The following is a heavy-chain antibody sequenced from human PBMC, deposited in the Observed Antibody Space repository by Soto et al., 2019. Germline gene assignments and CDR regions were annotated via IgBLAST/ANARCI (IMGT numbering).Heavy chain of an antibody. J-gene: IGHJ5*02. CDR3: ARLVGNSWLDH. D-gene: IGHD6-6*01. V-gene: IGHV1-69*13. CDR2: IIPIFGTA. Sequence: ASVKVSCKASGGTFSSYAISWVRQAPGQGLEWMGGIIPIFGTANYAQKFQGRVTITADESTSTAYMQLNSVTPEDTAMYYCARLVGNSWLDHWGQGTLVTVSS. CDR1: GGTFSSYA.